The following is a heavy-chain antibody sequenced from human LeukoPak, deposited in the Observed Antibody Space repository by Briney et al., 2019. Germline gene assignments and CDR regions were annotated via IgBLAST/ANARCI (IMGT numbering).Heavy chain of an antibody. V-gene: IGHV3-30*03. Sequence: GGSLRLSCAAPGFTFSSYGMHWVRQAPGKGLEWVAVISYDGSNKYYADSVKGRFTISRDNSKNTLYLQMNSLRAEDTAVYYCARSIAPLCWLDYWGQGTLVTVSS. D-gene: IGHD6-13*01. CDR2: ISYDGSNK. J-gene: IGHJ4*02. CDR3: ARSIAPLCWLDY. CDR1: GFTFSSYG.